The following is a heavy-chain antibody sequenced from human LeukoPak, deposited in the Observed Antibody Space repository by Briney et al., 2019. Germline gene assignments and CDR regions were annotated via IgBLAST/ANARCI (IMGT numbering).Heavy chain of an antibody. CDR3: ARLRRLRDGYNAFDI. Sequence: SETLSLTCTVSGGSFSTYCWSWIRQPPGKRLEWIGYIYTTGSTNYNPSLESRVTISVDTSKKQFSLKLRSVTAADTAVYYCARLRRLRDGYNAFDIWGQGRMVTV. D-gene: IGHD5-24*01. CDR2: IYTTGST. V-gene: IGHV4-4*08. J-gene: IGHJ3*02. CDR1: GGSFSTYC.